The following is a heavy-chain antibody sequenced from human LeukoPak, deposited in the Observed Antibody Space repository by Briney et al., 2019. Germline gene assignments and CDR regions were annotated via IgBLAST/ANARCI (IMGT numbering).Heavy chain of an antibody. V-gene: IGHV1-24*01. CDR1: GYALTELS. CDR2: FDPEDGET. CDR3: ARDSTFTVAGYFDY. Sequence: GASVKVSCKVSGYALTELSMHWVRQAPGKGLEWMGGFDPEDGETIYAQKFQGRVTMTRDMSTSTVYMELSSLRSEDTAVYYCARDSTFTVAGYFDYWGQGTLVTVSS. J-gene: IGHJ4*02. D-gene: IGHD2-15*01.